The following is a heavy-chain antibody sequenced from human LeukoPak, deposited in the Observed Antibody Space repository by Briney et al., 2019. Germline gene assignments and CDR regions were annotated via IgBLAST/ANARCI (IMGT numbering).Heavy chain of an antibody. CDR3: ARGYQDGLIVVVPAAVTFDY. CDR1: GASFSGYY. V-gene: IGHV4-34*01. Sequence: SETLSPTCAVCGASFSGYYWSWIRQPPGKGLEWIGEINHSGSTNYNPSLKSRVTISVDTSKNQFSLKLSSVTAADTAVYYCARGYQDGLIVVVPAAVTFDYWGQGTLVTVSS. D-gene: IGHD2-2*01. CDR2: INHSGST. J-gene: IGHJ4*02.